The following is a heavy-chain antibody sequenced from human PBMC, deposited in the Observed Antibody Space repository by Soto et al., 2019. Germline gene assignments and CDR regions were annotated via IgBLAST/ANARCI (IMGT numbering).Heavy chain of an antibody. V-gene: IGHV3-7*01. CDR2: IKQDGSAK. CDR3: AGRSGWYIHQ. J-gene: IGHJ1*01. Sequence: EVQLVESGGGLDHPGGSLRLSCAASGFTFSSYWMNWVREAPGKGLEWVANIKQDGSAKYYVDSVKGRFTISRDNAKNSLYLQMNSLRREDTAVYYCAGRSGWYIHQWGQGTLVTVSS. CDR1: GFTFSSYW. D-gene: IGHD6-19*01.